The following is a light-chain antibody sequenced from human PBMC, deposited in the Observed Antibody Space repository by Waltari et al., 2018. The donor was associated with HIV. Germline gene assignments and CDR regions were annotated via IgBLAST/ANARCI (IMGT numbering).Light chain of an antibody. V-gene: IGKV4-1*01. Sequence: DIAMTQSPDSLAVSLGDKATINCRSSQTVLHSSNKKNPLAWYQRKPGQRPRLVLYWASTRESGVPDRFSGSGSGTNFTLTISRLQPEDVAVYYCQQYYSFPLTFGGGTTVEIK. J-gene: IGKJ4*01. CDR2: WAS. CDR1: QTVLHSSNKKNP. CDR3: QQYYSFPLT.